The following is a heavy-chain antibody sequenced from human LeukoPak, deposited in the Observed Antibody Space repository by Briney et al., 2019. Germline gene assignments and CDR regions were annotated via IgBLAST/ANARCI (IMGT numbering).Heavy chain of an antibody. V-gene: IGHV1-69*05. D-gene: IGHD2-2*01. CDR1: GGTFSSYA. CDR2: IIPIFGTA. J-gene: IGHJ5*02. Sequence: SVKVSCKASGGTFSSYAISWVRQAPGQGLEWMGGIIPIFGTANYAQKFQGRVTITTDESTSTAYMGLSSLRSEDTAVYHCARTYCSSTSCYVGEDWFDPWGQGTLVTVSS. CDR3: ARTYCSSTSCYVGEDWFDP.